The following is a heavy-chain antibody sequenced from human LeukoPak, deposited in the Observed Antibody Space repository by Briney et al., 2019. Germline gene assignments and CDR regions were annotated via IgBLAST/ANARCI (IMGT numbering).Heavy chain of an antibody. CDR3: ARDRRGRTSYFDY. Sequence: GGSLRLSCVVSGFTLSSHSMNWVRQAPGKGLEWVSYISSSSRTIYYADSVKGRFTISRDNSKNTLYLQMNSLRAEDTAVYYCARDRRGRTSYFDYWGQGTLVTVSS. V-gene: IGHV3-48*01. D-gene: IGHD1-7*01. CDR1: GFTLSSHS. J-gene: IGHJ4*02. CDR2: ISSSSRTI.